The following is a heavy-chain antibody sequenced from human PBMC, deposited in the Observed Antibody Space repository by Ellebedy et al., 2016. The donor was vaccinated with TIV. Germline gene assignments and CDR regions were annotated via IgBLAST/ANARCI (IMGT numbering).Heavy chain of an antibody. Sequence: PGGSLRLSCAASGFTFSTYSMDWVRQAPGKGLEGVGRIRSDGTTEYAAPVKGRFTISRDNSKNTLYLQMNSLRVEDTAIYYCARGRSGTYIHHAFDYWGQGILVTVSS. J-gene: IGHJ4*02. CDR3: ARGRSGTYIHHAFDY. V-gene: IGHV3-53*01. CDR2: IRSDGTT. CDR1: GFTFSTYS. D-gene: IGHD1-14*01.